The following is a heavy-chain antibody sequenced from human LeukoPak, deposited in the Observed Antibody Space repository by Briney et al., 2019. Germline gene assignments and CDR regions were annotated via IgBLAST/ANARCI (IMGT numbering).Heavy chain of an antibody. CDR1: GFIFRSHW. V-gene: IGHV3-7*04. CDR2: IKEDGSEK. Sequence: PSGGSLRLSCVASGFIFRSHWMKWVRQAPGKGLEWVADIKEDGSEKYYEDSVKGRFIISRDNAENSLSLQMSSLRVEDTAVYYCVRAAPDTRYRHFDFWGRGTLVSVSS. D-gene: IGHD2-2*02. J-gene: IGHJ2*01. CDR3: VRAAPDTRYRHFDF.